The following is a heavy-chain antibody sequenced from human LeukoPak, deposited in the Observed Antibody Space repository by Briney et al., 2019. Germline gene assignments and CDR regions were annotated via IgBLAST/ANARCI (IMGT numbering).Heavy chain of an antibody. CDR3: VVATYPFYFDY. Sequence: GASVKLSCKASGGTFSSYAISWVRQAPGQRLEWMGGIIPIFGTANYAQKFQGRVTITADKSTSTAYMELSSLRSEDTAVYYCVVATYPFYFDYWGQGTLVTVSS. V-gene: IGHV1-69*06. J-gene: IGHJ4*02. CDR2: IIPIFGTA. D-gene: IGHD5-12*01. CDR1: GGTFSSYA.